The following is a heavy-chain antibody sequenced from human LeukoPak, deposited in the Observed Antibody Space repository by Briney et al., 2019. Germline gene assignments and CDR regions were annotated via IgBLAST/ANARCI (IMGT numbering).Heavy chain of an antibody. V-gene: IGHV3-23*01. CDR3: AKIRRTSGGALDY. J-gene: IGHJ4*02. CDR2: ISGGGGST. CDR1: GFTFSSYA. D-gene: IGHD2-2*01. Sequence: GGSLRLSCAASGFTFSSYAMSWVRQAPGKGLEWVSSISGGGGSTYYADSVKGRFTISRDSAKNTLYLQMNSLRAEDTAVYYCAKIRRTSGGALDYWGQGALVTASS.